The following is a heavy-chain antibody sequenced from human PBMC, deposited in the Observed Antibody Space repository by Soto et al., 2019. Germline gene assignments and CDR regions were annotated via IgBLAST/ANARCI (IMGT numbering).Heavy chain of an antibody. CDR1: GFSAGGTS. Sequence: EVQLVETGGGWIQPGGSLSSSCPASGFSAGGTSMTWVRQSPGKGLEGVSLIYRNGATDYADSVKDRFSTSRDNLKNTLYLQMNNLRAEDTAVYHCARKSDSSPVPEADGVWGRGTLVTVSS. J-gene: IGHJ4*02. D-gene: IGHD2-8*01. CDR3: ARKSDSSPVPEADGV. CDR2: IYRNGAT. V-gene: IGHV3-53*02.